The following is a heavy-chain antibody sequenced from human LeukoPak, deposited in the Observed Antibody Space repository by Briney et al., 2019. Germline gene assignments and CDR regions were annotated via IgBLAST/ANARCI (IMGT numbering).Heavy chain of an antibody. CDR3: ARVDIVVVPAAIMGYHYYMDV. D-gene: IGHD2-2*01. Sequence: PSETLSLTCTVSGGSISSGDYYSGWIRQPPGKGLEWIGYIYYSGSTYYNPSLKSRVTISVDTSKNQFSLKLSSVTAADTDVYFCARVDIVVVPAAIMGYHYYMDVWGKGTSVTVSS. CDR1: GGSISSGDYY. V-gene: IGHV4-30-4*08. CDR2: IYYSGST. J-gene: IGHJ6*03.